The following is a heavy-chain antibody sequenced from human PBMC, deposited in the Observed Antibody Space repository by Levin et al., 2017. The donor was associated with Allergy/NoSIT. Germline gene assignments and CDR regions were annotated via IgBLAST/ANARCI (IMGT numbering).Heavy chain of an antibody. V-gene: IGHV4-34*01. CDR1: GGSFSGYY. CDR2: INHSGST. J-gene: IGHJ6*02. Sequence: SETLSLTCAVYGGSFSGYYWSWIRQPPGKGLEWIGEINHSGSTNYNPSLKSRVTISVDTSKNQFSLKLSSVTAADTAVYYCARLGYGMDVWGQGTTVTVSS. CDR3: ARLGYGMDV.